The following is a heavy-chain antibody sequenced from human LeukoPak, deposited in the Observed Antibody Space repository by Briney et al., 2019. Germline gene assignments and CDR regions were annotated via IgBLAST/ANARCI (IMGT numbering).Heavy chain of an antibody. V-gene: IGHV3-7*02. CDR3: ARGYYYDSSGYSHFDY. J-gene: IGHJ4*02. Sequence: GGSLRLSCAASGFTFSHYWMTWVRQAPGKGLEWVANTDQVGSDKYYVDSVKGRFTISRDNAKNSLYLQMNSLRAEDTAVYYCARGYYYDSSGYSHFDYWGQGTLVTVSS. CDR2: TDQVGSDK. CDR1: GFTFSHYW. D-gene: IGHD3-22*01.